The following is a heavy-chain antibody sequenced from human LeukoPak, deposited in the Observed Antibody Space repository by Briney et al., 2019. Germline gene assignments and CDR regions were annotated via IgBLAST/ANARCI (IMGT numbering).Heavy chain of an antibody. V-gene: IGHV3-74*01. CDR3: ARDLTGSYDH. J-gene: IGHJ4*02. CDR1: GFTVSTYW. CDR2: INVEGNYI. Sequence: GGSLRLSCAASGFTVSTYWMHWVRQAPGKGLVWVARINVEGNYIDYAESVKGRFTISRDSAKNTLYLQMNRLRAEDTAVYFCARDLTGSYDHWGQGTLVTVSS. D-gene: IGHD3-22*01.